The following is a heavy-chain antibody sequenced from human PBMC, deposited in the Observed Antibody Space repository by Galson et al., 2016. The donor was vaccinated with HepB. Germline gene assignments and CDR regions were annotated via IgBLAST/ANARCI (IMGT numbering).Heavy chain of an antibody. CDR3: AHTGPPRTDDDYRPWSFDL. J-gene: IGHJ2*01. CDR1: GFSLSTRGVG. CDR2: VYWDDHK. D-gene: IGHD4-17*01. Sequence: PALVKPTQTLTLTCTFSGFSLSTRGVGVGWIRQPPGKALEWFALVYWDDHKRYSPSLQSRLTIIKDTSKNQVVLTMTNMDPVDTATYYCAHTGPPRTDDDYRPWSFDLWGRGTLVTVSS. V-gene: IGHV2-5*02.